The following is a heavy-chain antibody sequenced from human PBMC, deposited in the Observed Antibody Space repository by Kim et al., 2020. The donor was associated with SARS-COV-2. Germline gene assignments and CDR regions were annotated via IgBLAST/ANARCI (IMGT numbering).Heavy chain of an antibody. CDR1: GYTFTNYY. J-gene: IGHJ4*02. CDR3: ARGYSDGWYGYSDY. CDR2: INPSDGST. D-gene: IGHD6-19*01. Sequence: ASVKVSCKASGYTFTNYYMHWVRQAPGQGLEWMGIINPSDGSTKYEQKFQGRVTMTRDSSTTTVYMDLSSLRSEDTAVYYCARGYSDGWYGYSDYWGQGTLVTVSS. V-gene: IGHV1-46*01.